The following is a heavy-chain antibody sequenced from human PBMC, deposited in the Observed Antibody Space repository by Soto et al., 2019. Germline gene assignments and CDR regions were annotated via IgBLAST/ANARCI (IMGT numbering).Heavy chain of an antibody. J-gene: IGHJ6*02. CDR2: IKQDESEK. Sequence: EVQLVESGGGLVQPGGSLRLSCAASGFTFSSYWMSWVRQAPGKGLEWVANIKQDESEKYYVDSVKGRFTISRDNAKNSLNRQRNSLEAEATAVYYCAGNPPVVAVAGTFRYYSSSGWAVWGQGTTVPVSS. D-gene: IGHD6-19*01. CDR1: GFTFSSYW. V-gene: IGHV3-7*01. CDR3: AGNPPVVAVAGTFRYYSSSGWAV.